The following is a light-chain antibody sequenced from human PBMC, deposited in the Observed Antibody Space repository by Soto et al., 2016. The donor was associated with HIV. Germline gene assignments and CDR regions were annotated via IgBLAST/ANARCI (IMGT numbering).Light chain of an antibody. Sequence: SDVLTQPPSVSVAPGKTARITCGANNIGSKSVHWYQQKAGQAPVLVVYDDKDRPSGIPERFSGSNSGNTATLTISRVEAGDEADYYCQVWDSNTDHLVVFGGGSKLTVL. CDR2: DDK. V-gene: IGLV3-21*03. CDR3: QVWDSNTDHLVV. J-gene: IGLJ3*02. CDR1: NIGSKS.